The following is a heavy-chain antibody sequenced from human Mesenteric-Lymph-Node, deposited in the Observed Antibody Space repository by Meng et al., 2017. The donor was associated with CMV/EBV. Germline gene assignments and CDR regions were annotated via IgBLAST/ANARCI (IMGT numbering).Heavy chain of an antibody. CDR1: GFTFSSYS. CDR3: ARVRTKGYYDSSGYYLDY. CDR2: ISSSSSTI. Sequence: GESLKISCAASGFTFSSYSMNWVRQAPGKGLEWVSYISSSSSTIYYADSVKGRFTISRDNAKNSLYLQMNSLRAEDTAVYYCARVRTKGYYDSSGYYLDYWGQGTLVTVSS. J-gene: IGHJ4*02. V-gene: IGHV3-48*04. D-gene: IGHD3-22*01.